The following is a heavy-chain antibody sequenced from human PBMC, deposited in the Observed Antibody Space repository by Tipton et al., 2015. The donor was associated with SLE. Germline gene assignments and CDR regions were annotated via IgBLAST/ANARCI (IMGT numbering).Heavy chain of an antibody. V-gene: IGHV3-53*01. J-gene: IGHJ6*02. CDR3: AGEGIAVAGSHYYYGMDV. D-gene: IGHD6-13*01. CDR2: IYAGGAT. CDR1: GFTVSGNY. Sequence: SLRLSCAASGFTVSGNYMNWVRRAPGKGLERVSVIYAGGATYYADSVKGRFTIPRDNSKNTLYLQINSLRAEDTAVYYCAGEGIAVAGSHYYYGMDVWGQGTTVTVSS.